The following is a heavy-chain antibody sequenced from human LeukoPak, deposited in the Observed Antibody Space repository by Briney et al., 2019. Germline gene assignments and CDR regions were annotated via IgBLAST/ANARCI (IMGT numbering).Heavy chain of an antibody. J-gene: IGHJ4*02. CDR2: ISGSGGST. CDR3: ASRRDYGINY. CDR1: GFTYNNYA. D-gene: IGHD4-17*01. Sequence: PGGSLRLSCAASGFTYNNYAMSWVRQAPGKGLEWVSAISGSGGSTYYADSVKGRSTISRDNSKNTLYLQMNSLRAEDTAVYYCASRRDYGINYWGQGTLVTVSS. V-gene: IGHV3-23*01.